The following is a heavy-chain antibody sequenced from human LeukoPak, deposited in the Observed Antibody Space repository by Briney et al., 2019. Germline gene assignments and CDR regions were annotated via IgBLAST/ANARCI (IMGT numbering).Heavy chain of an antibody. CDR1: GFTFGDYA. CDR3: TRDPIRYFDWLLYSYAFDI. V-gene: IGHV3-49*01. J-gene: IGHJ3*02. Sequence: GGSLRLSCTASGFTFGDYAMSWFRQAPGKGLEWVGFIRSKAYGGTTEYTASVKGRFTISRDDSKSIAYLQMNSLKTEDTAVYYCTRDPIRYFDWLLYSYAFDIWGQGTMVTVSS. D-gene: IGHD3-9*01. CDR2: IRSKAYGGTT.